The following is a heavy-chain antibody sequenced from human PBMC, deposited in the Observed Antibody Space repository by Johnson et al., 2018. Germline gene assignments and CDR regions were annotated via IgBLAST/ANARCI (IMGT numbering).Heavy chain of an antibody. CDR3: TRDQITYYDSVGLFYYYAMDG. Sequence: QVQPQQWGAEVKKPGASVKVSCKASGFTFTNYYIHWVRQAPGHGLEWMGIIIPITGRTPYAQQFQGSVTMTRDTSTGTVYMELTSLRSDDTAVHYCTRDQITYYDSVGLFYYYAMDGWGQGTTITVSS. CDR1: GFTFTNYY. V-gene: IGHV1-46*01. D-gene: IGHD3-22*01. CDR2: IIPITGRT. J-gene: IGHJ6*02.